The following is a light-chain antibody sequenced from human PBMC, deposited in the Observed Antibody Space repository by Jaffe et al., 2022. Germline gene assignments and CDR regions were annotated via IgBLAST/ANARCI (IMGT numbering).Light chain of an antibody. Sequence: QSALTQPASVSGSPGQSITISCTGTSSNIGNYNLVSWYQQHPGKAPKVMIYEDSKRPSGVSNRFSGSKSGNTASLTISGLQAEDEADYYCCSYAGSDTYVFGGGTKLTVL. V-gene: IGLV2-23*01. J-gene: IGLJ2*01. CDR1: SSNIGNYNL. CDR2: EDS. CDR3: CSYAGSDTYV.